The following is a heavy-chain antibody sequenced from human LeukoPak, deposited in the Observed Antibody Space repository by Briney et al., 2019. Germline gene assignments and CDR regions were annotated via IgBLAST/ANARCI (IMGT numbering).Heavy chain of an antibody. J-gene: IGHJ3*02. D-gene: IGHD2-2*02. V-gene: IGHV3-23*01. CDR3: AKHAAPPTCSSTSCYTAEYAFDI. CDR1: GFTFSSYA. CDR2: ISGSGGST. Sequence: GGSLRLSCAASGFTFSSYAMSWVRQAPGKGLEWVSAISGSGGSTYYADSVKGRFTLSRDNSKNTLYLQMNSLRAEDTAVYYCAKHAAPPTCSSTSCYTAEYAFDIWGQGTMVTVSS.